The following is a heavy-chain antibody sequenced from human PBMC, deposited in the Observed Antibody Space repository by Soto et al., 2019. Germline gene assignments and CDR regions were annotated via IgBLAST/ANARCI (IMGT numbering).Heavy chain of an antibody. D-gene: IGHD6-19*01. V-gene: IGHV3-30*18. CDR3: AKGWGSSGWYKFAY. Sequence: QVQLVESGGGVVQPGRSLRLSCAASGFTFSSYGMHWVRQAPGKGLEWVAVISYDGSNKYYADSVKGRFTISRDNSNNTLYLQMNSLRAEDTAVYYCAKGWGSSGWYKFAYWGQGNLVTVAS. CDR1: GFTFSSYG. J-gene: IGHJ4*02. CDR2: ISYDGSNK.